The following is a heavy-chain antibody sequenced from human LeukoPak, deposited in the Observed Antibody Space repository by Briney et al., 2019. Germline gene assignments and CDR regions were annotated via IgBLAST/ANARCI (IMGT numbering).Heavy chain of an antibody. CDR3: ARGLGSSGYYSGRCWYFDL. V-gene: IGHV4-31*03. D-gene: IGHD3-22*01. J-gene: IGHJ2*01. CDR1: GGSISSGGYY. CDR2: IYYSGST. Sequence: PSQTLSLTCTVSGGSISSGGYYWSWIRQHPGKGLEWIGYIYYSGSTYYNPSLKSRVTISVDMSKNQFSLKLSSVTAADTAVYYCARGLGSSGYYSGRCWYFDLWGRGTLVTVSS.